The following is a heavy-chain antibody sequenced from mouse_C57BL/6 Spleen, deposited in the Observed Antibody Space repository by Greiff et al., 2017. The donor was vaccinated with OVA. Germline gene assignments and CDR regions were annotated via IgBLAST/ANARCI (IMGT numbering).Heavy chain of an antibody. V-gene: IGHV5-4*03. CDR2: LSDGGSYT. CDR3: VNDQRGAQATCGFAY. D-gene: IGHD3-2*02. J-gene: IGHJ3*01. Sequence: DVKLVESGGGLVKPGGSLKLSCAASGFTFSSYAMSWVRQTPEKRLEWVATLSDGGSYTYYPDNVKGRFTISRDNATNTLYLQMSHLKSEDSAMYSGVNDQRGAQATCGFAYWGQGTLVTVSA. CDR1: GFTFSSYA.